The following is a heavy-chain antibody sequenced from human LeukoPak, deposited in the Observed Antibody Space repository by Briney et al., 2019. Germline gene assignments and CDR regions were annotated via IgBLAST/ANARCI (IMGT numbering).Heavy chain of an antibody. V-gene: IGHV4-59*11. CDR1: GGSISSHY. J-gene: IGHJ4*02. CDR3: ARGTPYSSASPLDY. D-gene: IGHD6-19*01. CDR2: IYYSGST. Sequence: SETLSLTCTVSGGSISSHYWSWIRQPPGKGLEWIGYIYYSGSTNYNPSLRSRVTISVDTSKNQFSLKLSSVTAADTAVYYCARGTPYSSASPLDYWGQGTLVTVSS.